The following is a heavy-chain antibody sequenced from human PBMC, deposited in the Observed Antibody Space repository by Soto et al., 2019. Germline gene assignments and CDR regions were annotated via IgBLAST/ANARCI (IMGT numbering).Heavy chain of an antibody. J-gene: IGHJ6*02. V-gene: IGHV5-51*01. Sequence: VESLKISCKGSGYSFTNYWIGWVRQMPGKGLEWMGMIYPDDSDTKYSPSFQGQVTISADKSISTAYLQWRSLRASDTAMYYCARPRSGSYRLDYYGMDVWGQGTTVTVSS. CDR3: ARPRSGSYRLDYYGMDV. CDR1: GYSFTNYW. CDR2: IYPDDSDT. D-gene: IGHD3-10*01.